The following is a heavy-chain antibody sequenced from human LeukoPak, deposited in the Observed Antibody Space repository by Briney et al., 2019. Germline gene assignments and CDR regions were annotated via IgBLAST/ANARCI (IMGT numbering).Heavy chain of an antibody. J-gene: IGHJ3*02. CDR3: AREDFGDNGDAFDI. Sequence: PGGSLRLSCAAPGFTFSSYEMNWVRQAPGRGLEWVSYISSSGYNIYYADSVKGRFTVSRDNAKNSLYLQMNSLTAEDTGLYYCAREDFGDNGDAFDIWGQGTLVTVSS. CDR1: GFTFSSYE. V-gene: IGHV3-48*03. D-gene: IGHD4-17*01. CDR2: ISSSGYNI.